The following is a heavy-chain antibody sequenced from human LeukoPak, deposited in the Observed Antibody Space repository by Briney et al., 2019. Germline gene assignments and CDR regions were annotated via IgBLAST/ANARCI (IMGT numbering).Heavy chain of an antibody. Sequence: GGSLRLSCAASGFTFSNYGMHWVRQAPGKGLEWVAVIWYDGSNKYYADSVKGRFTISRDNSKNTLYLQMNSLKAEDTAVYYCARPPMVRGVIITGDDVFDIWGQGTMVTVSS. CDR1: GFTFSNYG. J-gene: IGHJ3*02. CDR2: IWYDGSNK. D-gene: IGHD3-10*01. V-gene: IGHV3-33*08. CDR3: ARPPMVRGVIITGDDVFDI.